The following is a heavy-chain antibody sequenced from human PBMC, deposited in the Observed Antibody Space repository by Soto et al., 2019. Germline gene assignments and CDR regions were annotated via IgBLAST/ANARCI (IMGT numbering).Heavy chain of an antibody. D-gene: IGHD2-2*01. Sequence: QVQLVQSGAEVKKPGASVKVSCKASGYTFTSYGISWVRQAPGQGLEWMGWISAYNGNTNYAQKLQGRVTMTTDTSKSTAYMELRSLRSEDPAVEYWAGGEGPQLPHDYWGQGTLVTVSS. CDR3: AGGEGPQLPHDY. CDR1: GYTFTSYG. V-gene: IGHV1-18*01. J-gene: IGHJ4*02. CDR2: ISAYNGNT.